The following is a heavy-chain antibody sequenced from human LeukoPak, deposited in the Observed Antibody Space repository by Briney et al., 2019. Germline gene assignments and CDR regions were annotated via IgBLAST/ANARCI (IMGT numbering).Heavy chain of an antibody. Sequence: PGGSLRLSCAASGFTFSNYWMSWVRQAPGKGLEWVANIKEDGSEKYYVDSVKGRFTISRDNARNSLYLQMNSLRAEDTAVYYCAKDQSITIFGVAPYGMDVWGQGTTVTVSS. CDR3: AKDQSITIFGVAPYGMDV. V-gene: IGHV3-7*01. CDR2: IKEDGSEK. D-gene: IGHD3-3*01. J-gene: IGHJ6*02. CDR1: GFTFSNYW.